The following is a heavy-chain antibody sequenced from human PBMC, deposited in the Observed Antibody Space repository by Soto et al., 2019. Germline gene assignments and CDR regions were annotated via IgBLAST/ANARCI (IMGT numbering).Heavy chain of an antibody. J-gene: IGHJ6*02. CDR3: VRHCSGGGCFSDYGMDV. Sequence: QVQLQESGPGLVKPSETLSLTCTVSGDSIRNFYWSWIRQPAGKGLEWIGRIYSSGSTDYNASLKSRVSMSVVKSNNQLFLTLTSVTAEDTTVYFYVRHCSGGGCFSDYGMDVSGQGTTVTVSS. CDR2: IYSSGST. D-gene: IGHD2-15*01. V-gene: IGHV4-4*07. CDR1: GDSIRNFY.